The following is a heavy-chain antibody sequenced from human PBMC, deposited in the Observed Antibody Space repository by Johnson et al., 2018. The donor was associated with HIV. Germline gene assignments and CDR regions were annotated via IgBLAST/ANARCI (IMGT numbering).Heavy chain of an antibody. J-gene: IGHJ3*01. CDR2: VNQDGSAK. CDR3: VTADRGSA. D-gene: IGHD1-26*01. Sequence: VQLVESGGGVVQPGRSLRLSCAASGFSFSIYAMHWVRQAPGKGLEYVANVNQDGSAKFYVDSVKGRFTISRDNAKNSLYLQMNSLRDEDTAVYYCVTADRGSAWGQGTTVTVSS. CDR1: GFSFSIYA. V-gene: IGHV3-7*05.